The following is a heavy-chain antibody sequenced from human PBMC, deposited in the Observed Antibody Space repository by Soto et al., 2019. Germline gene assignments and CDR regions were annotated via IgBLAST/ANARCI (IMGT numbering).Heavy chain of an antibody. D-gene: IGHD1-1*01. J-gene: IGHJ4*02. CDR2: IIPILGIA. CDR3: ASAETGTGPDY. V-gene: IGHV1-69*02. Sequence: TSVKVSCKASGGTFSSYTISWVRQAPGQGLEWMGRIIPILGIANYAQKFQGRVTITADKSTSTAYMELSSLRSEDTAAYYCASAETGTGPDYWGQGTLVTVSS. CDR1: GGTFSSYT.